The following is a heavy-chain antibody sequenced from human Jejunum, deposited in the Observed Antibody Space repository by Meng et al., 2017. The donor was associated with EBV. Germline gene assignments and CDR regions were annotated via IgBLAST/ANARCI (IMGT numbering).Heavy chain of an antibody. V-gene: IGHV3-30-3*01. D-gene: IGHD3-16*01. J-gene: IGHJ4*02. CDR1: GFTFSGHA. CDR3: TREWGADY. CDR2: ISNDSNNK. Sequence: VWAGGGLCQPGRSLRLSCAASGFTFSGHAMQLVRQAPGKGLKWVAIISNDSNNKYYADSVKGRFTISRDNSKNTLYLQMNSLRVDDTALYYCTREWGADYWGQGTLVTVSS.